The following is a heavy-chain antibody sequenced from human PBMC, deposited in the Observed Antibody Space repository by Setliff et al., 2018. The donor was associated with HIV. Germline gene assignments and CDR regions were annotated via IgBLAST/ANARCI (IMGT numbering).Heavy chain of an antibody. CDR2: IYSTRST. CDR1: AAAITSHY. Sequence: PSETLSLTCTVSAAAITSHYWSWIRQSPGRELEWIGYIYSTRSTNYNPSLQSRVSISMDASKNKFSLKVTSVTSADTAVYYCAKGAGFYGDYTFDYWGQGNLVTVSS. V-gene: IGHV4-59*11. D-gene: IGHD4-17*01. J-gene: IGHJ4*02. CDR3: AKGAGFYGDYTFDY.